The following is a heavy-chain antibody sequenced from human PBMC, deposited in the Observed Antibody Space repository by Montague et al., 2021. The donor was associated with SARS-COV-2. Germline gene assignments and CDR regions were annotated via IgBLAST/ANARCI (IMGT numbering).Heavy chain of an antibody. CDR1: GGSFSGYY. D-gene: IGHD2-8*01. CDR3: ARANGYYFDY. J-gene: IGHJ4*02. Sequence: SDTLSLTCAVYGGSFSGYYWSWIRKPPGKGLEWIGEINHSGSTNYNPSLKSRVTISVDTSKNHFSLKLSSVTAADTAVYYCARANGYYFDYWGQGTLVTVSS. CDR2: INHSGST. V-gene: IGHV4-34*01.